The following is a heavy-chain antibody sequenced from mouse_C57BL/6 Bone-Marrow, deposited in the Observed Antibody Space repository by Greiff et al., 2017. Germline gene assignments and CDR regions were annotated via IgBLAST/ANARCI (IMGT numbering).Heavy chain of an antibody. CDR3: TREGFSMDY. CDR2: ISSGGDYI. Sequence: EVNVVESGEGLVKPGGSLKLSCAASGFTFSSYAMSWVRQTPEKRLEWVAYISSGGDYIYYADTVKGRFTISSDNARTTLYLQMSSLKSEDTAMYYCTREGFSMDYWGQGTSVTVSS. J-gene: IGHJ4*01. CDR1: GFTFSSYA. V-gene: IGHV5-9-1*02.